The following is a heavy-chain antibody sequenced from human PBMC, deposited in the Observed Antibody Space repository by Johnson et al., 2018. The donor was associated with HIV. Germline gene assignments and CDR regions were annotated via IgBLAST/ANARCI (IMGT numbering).Heavy chain of an antibody. CDR1: GFTFSDYA. D-gene: IGHD1-1*01. Sequence: VQLVESGGGLVKPGGSLRLSCAASGFTFSDYAVHWVRQAPGKGLEWVAVISYDAKNKYYADSVKGRFTISRDNSKNTLYMQMNSLRAEDTAVYYCAREELEPDVFDIWGQGTMVTVSS. J-gene: IGHJ3*02. V-gene: IGHV3-30*04. CDR2: ISYDAKNK. CDR3: AREELEPDVFDI.